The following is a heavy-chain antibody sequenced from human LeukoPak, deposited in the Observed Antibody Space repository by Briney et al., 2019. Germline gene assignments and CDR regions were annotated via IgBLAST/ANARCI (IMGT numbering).Heavy chain of an antibody. CDR3: ARGGVEWELPDY. CDR1: GGSISSYY. D-gene: IGHD1-26*01. V-gene: IGHV4-59*01. CDR2: IYYSGST. J-gene: IGHJ4*02. Sequence: SETVSLTCTVSGGSISSYYWSWIRQPPGKGLEWIGYIYYSGSTNYNPSLKSRVTISVDTSKNQFSLKLSSVTAADTAVYYCARGGVEWELPDYWGQGTLVTVSS.